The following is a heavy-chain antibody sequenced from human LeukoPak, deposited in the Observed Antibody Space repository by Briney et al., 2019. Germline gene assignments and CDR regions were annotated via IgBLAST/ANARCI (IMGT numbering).Heavy chain of an antibody. CDR3: ARFGITVVRGGKYYFDY. CDR2: IYYSGAT. Sequence: PSETLSLTCTVSGGSISNYYWSWIRQPPGKGLEWIGHIYYSGATKYNPSLKSRITISVDTSKNQFSLMLSSVTAADTAVYYCARFGITVVRGGKYYFDYWGQGTPVTVSS. D-gene: IGHD3-10*01. V-gene: IGHV4-59*08. CDR1: GGSISNYY. J-gene: IGHJ4*02.